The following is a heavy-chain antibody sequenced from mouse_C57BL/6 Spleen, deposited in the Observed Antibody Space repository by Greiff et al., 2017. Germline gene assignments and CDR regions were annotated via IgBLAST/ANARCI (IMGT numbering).Heavy chain of an antibody. V-gene: IGHV5-17*01. J-gene: IGHJ3*01. CDR1: GFTFSDYG. D-gene: IGHD2-4*01. CDR2: ISSGSSTI. CDR3: ARDDDDAWFAY. Sequence: EVKLVESGGGLVKPGGSLKLSCAASGFTFSDYGMHWVRQAPEKGLEWVAYISSGSSTIYYADTVKGRFTISRDNAKNTLFLQMTSLRSEDTAMYYCARDDDDAWFAYWGQGTLVTVSA.